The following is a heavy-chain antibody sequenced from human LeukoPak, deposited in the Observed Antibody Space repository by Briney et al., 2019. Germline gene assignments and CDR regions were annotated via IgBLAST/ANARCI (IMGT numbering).Heavy chain of an antibody. J-gene: IGHJ6*04. CDR2: INHSGST. Sequence: PSETLSLTCAVYGGSFSGYYWSWIRQAPGKGLEWIGEINHSGSTNYNPSLKSRVTISVDTSKNQFSLKLSSVTAADTAVYYCARVRGHYYYGMDVWGKGTTVTVSS. D-gene: IGHD4-17*01. CDR3: ARVRGHYYYGMDV. CDR1: GGSFSGYY. V-gene: IGHV4-34*01.